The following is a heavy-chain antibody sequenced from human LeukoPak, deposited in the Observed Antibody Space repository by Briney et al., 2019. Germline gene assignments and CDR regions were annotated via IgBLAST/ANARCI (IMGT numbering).Heavy chain of an antibody. D-gene: IGHD6-13*01. J-gene: IGHJ5*02. CDR2: IIPIFGTA. V-gene: IGHV1-69*13. CDR3: ARETYSSSWSEINWFDP. CDR1: GGTFSSYD. Sequence: GASVKVSCKASGGTFSSYDISWVRQAPGQGLEWMGGIIPIFGTANYAQKFQGRVTITADESTSTAYMELSSLRSEDTAVYYCARETYSSSWSEINWFDPWGQGTLVTVSS.